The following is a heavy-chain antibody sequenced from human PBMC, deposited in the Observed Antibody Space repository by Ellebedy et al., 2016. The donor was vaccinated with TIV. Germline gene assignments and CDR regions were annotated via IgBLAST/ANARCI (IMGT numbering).Heavy chain of an antibody. J-gene: IGHJ4*02. CDR1: GDSISSSGYD. V-gene: IGHV4-39*02. D-gene: IGHD6-13*01. Sequence: MPSETLSLTCTVSGDSISSSGYDWAWIRQPPGKGLEWIGGINDEGRTFYNPSLKSRVTISEDRSKNQFSLRVSSVTAADTAVYFCARDEYNISWFKYWGQGTLVTVSS. CDR3: ARDEYNISWFKY. CDR2: INDEGRT.